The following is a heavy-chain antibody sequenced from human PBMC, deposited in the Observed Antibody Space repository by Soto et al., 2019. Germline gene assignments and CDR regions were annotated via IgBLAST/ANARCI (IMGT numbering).Heavy chain of an antibody. V-gene: IGHV3-74*01. D-gene: IGHD2-8*01. CDR2: INGDGSST. Sequence: EVQLVESGGGLVQPGGSLRLSCAASGFSFSRRWMHWVRQVSGKGPVWVSRINGDGSSTAYADSVKGRFIISRDNAKNTLYLQMSSLRVEDTAVYYCAREIIEVNGAIRWFDPWGQGTLVTVSS. CDR3: AREIIEVNGAIRWFDP. J-gene: IGHJ5*02. CDR1: GFSFSRRW.